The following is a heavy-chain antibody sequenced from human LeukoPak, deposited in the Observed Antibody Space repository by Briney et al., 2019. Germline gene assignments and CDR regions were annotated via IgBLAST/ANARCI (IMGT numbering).Heavy chain of an antibody. J-gene: IGHJ3*02. D-gene: IGHD1-26*01. Sequence: GGSLRLSCAASGFTFSSYGMHWVRQAPGKGLEWVAVIWYDGSNKYYADSVKGRFTISRDNSKNTLYLQMNSLKAEDTAIYYCAREVGTPQAFDIWGQGTMVTVSS. CDR3: AREVGTPQAFDI. V-gene: IGHV3-33*08. CDR2: IWYDGSNK. CDR1: GFTFSSYG.